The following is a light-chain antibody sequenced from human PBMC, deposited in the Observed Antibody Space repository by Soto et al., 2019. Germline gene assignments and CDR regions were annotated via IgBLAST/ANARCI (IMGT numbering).Light chain of an antibody. V-gene: IGKV1-33*01. CDR2: DAS. J-gene: IGKJ1*01. CDR1: QDISNF. CDR3: QQYNNFPV. Sequence: DIPMTQSPSSLSASVGDRVTITCQASQDISNFLNWYQHKPGKAPKLLIYDASNLQTGVPSRFSGSGSGTDFTFTISSLQPEDIATYYCQQYNNFPVFGQGTKVEVK.